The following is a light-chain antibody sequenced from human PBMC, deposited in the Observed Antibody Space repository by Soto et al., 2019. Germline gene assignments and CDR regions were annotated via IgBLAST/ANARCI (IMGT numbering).Light chain of an antibody. CDR3: QQYNSYSRT. Sequence: IVMTQSPATLSVSPGERATLSCMASQSVSSNLAWYQQKPGQAPRLLIYGTSTRATGIPARFSGSGSGTEFTLTISSLQPDDFATYYCQQYNSYSRTFGQGTKVDIK. V-gene: IGKV3-15*01. CDR2: GTS. CDR1: QSVSSN. J-gene: IGKJ1*01.